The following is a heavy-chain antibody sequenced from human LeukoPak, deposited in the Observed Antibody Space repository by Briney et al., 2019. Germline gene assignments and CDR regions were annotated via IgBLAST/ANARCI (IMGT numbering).Heavy chain of an antibody. J-gene: IGHJ4*02. CDR3: AREDTRYYYGSGSLTLDY. V-gene: IGHV4-61*02. CDR2: IYTSGST. D-gene: IGHD3-10*01. CDR1: GGPISSGSYY. Sequence: PSETLSLTCTVSGGPISSGSYYWSWLRQPAGTGLEWIGRIYTSGSTNYNPSLKSRVTISVDTSKNQFSLKLSSVTAADTAVYYCAREDTRYYYGSGSLTLDYWGQGTLVTVSS.